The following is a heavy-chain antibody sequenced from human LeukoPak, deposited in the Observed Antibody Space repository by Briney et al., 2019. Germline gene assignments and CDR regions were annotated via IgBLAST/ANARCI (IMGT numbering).Heavy chain of an antibody. Sequence: GGSLRLSCAASGFTFSNYNMNWVRQAPGKGLEWVSSISSSSSSINYADSLKGRFTISRDNAKNSLYLQMNSLRAEDTAVYYCASAPLGSTRPWGQGTLVTVSS. D-gene: IGHD1-26*01. CDR1: GFTFSNYN. CDR2: ISSSSSSI. V-gene: IGHV3-21*01. J-gene: IGHJ5*02. CDR3: ASAPLGSTRP.